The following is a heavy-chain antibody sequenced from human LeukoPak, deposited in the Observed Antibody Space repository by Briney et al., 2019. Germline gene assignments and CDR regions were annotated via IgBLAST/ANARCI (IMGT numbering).Heavy chain of an antibody. Sequence: SETLSLTCTVSGGSISSYYWSWIRQPPGKGLEWIGYIYYSGSTNYNPSLKSRVTISVDTSKNQFSLKLSSVTAADTAVYYCARAGPMVRGVHYYYYYYGMDVWGQGTTVTVSS. CDR3: ARAGPMVRGVHYYYYYYGMDV. CDR2: IYYSGST. J-gene: IGHJ6*02. D-gene: IGHD3-10*01. CDR1: GGSISSYY. V-gene: IGHV4-59*01.